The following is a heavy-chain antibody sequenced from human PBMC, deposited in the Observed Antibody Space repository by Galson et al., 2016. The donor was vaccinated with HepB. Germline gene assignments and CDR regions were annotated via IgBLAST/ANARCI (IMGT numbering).Heavy chain of an antibody. J-gene: IGHJ6*02. CDR3: ARVAATIQYFYYGMDV. D-gene: IGHD2-15*01. V-gene: IGHV1-18*01. CDR1: GYTFSNYG. CDR2: ISADNGDT. Sequence: SVKVSCKAAGYTFSNYGISWVRQAPGRGLEWMGWISADNGDTKYAQKVQGRVTMTTDSSTTTAYLELRSLISDDTAMYYCARVAATIQYFYYGMDVWGQGTTVTVSS.